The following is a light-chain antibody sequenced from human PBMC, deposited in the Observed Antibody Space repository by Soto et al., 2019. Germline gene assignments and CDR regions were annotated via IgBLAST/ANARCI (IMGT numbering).Light chain of an antibody. J-gene: IGLJ2*01. V-gene: IGLV1-47*02. CDR3: AAWDDSLRGVI. Sequence: QSVLTKPPSVSAAPGQQVTISCSGSTSNIGNHYVSWYQQLPGRAPKLLIYGNNRRPSGVPDRFSGSKSGTSDSLAISGLRSEDEADYYCAAWDDSLRGVIFGGGTQLTVL. CDR2: GNN. CDR1: TSNIGNHY.